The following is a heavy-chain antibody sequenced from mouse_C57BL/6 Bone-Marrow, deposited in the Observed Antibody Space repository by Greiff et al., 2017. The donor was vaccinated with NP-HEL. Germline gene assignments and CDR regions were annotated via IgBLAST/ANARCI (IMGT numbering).Heavy chain of an antibody. CDR1: GYTFTDHT. V-gene: IGHV1-78*01. CDR3: ARLMGEGGNYFDY. D-gene: IGHD4-1*01. J-gene: IGHJ2*01. CDR2: IYPGDGST. Sequence: VQLQQSDAELVKPGASVKISCKVSGYTFTDHTIHWMKQRPEQGLEWIGYIYPGDGSTKYNEKFKGKATLTADKSSSTAYMQLNRLTSEESAVYFCARLMGEGGNYFDYWGQGTTLTVSS.